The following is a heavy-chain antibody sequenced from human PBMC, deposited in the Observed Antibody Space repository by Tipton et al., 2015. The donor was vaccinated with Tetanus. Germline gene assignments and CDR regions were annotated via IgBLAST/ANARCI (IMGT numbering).Heavy chain of an antibody. CDR3: ARVLPVNRAG. J-gene: IGHJ4*02. D-gene: IGHD4-17*01. V-gene: IGHV3-30-3*01. CDR2: ITFDGGTK. CDR1: GFTFTRYA. Sequence: SLRLSCAASGFTFTRYAMHWVRQAPGKGLEWVAVITFDGGTKYYADSVKGRFTLSRDNSQNTLYLQMNSLKVEDTAVYYCARVLPVNRAGWSQGTLVTVSS.